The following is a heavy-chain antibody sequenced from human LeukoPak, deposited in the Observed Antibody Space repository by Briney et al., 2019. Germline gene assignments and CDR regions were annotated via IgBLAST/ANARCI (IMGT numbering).Heavy chain of an antibody. D-gene: IGHD3-22*01. CDR2: IYTSGST. J-gene: IGHJ4*02. CDR3: ARDQYYYDSSGYLFDY. Sequence: SETLSLTCTVSGGSISSYYWSWIRQPAGKGLEWIGRIYTSGSTNYNPSLKSRVTMSVDTSKNQFSLKLSSVTAADTALYYCARDQYYYDSSGYLFDYWGQGTLVTVSS. CDR1: GGSISSYY. V-gene: IGHV4-4*07.